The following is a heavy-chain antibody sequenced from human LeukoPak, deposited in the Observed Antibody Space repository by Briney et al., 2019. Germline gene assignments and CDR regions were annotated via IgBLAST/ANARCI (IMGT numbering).Heavy chain of an antibody. CDR1: GYIFTSYG. V-gene: IGHV1-18*01. CDR2: ISVYNGKT. D-gene: IGHD3-22*01. CDR3: ARDINGYYYDSHGYYPTDL. J-gene: IGHJ5*02. Sequence: ASVKVSCKASGYIFTSYGISWVRQAPGQGLEWMGWISVYNGKTNYPQRLQGRVTMTTDTPTTTAYMELRSLRSDDTAVYYCARDINGYYYDSHGYYPTDLWGQGTLVTVSS.